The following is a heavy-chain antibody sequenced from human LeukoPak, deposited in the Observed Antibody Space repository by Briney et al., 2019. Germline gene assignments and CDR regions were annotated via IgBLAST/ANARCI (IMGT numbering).Heavy chain of an antibody. V-gene: IGHV3-30*04. J-gene: IGHJ4*02. CDR2: ISYDGSNK. CDR3: AKDAGSFFDH. Sequence: GGSLRLSCAASGFTFSSYAMHWVRQAPGKGLEWVAVISYDGSNKYYADSVKGRFTISRDSDKSSVFLQMNSLRVEDTAIYYCAKDAGSFFDHWGQGTLVTVSS. D-gene: IGHD3-10*01. CDR1: GFTFSSYA.